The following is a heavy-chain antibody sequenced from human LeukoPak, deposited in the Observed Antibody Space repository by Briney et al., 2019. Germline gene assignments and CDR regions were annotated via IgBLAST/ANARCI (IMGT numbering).Heavy chain of an antibody. CDR2: IYSSGST. V-gene: IGHV4-39*07. D-gene: IGHD3-10*01. J-gene: IGHJ3*02. CDR1: GASISSGSNY. Sequence: SETLSLTCSVSGASISSGSNYWGWIRQPPGKTLEWIGSIYSSGSTYYHPSLKSRVIIIIDTPKNPFSLTLSSVTAADTAVYSCASSDGYGLVGIWGQGTMVTVSS. CDR3: ASSDGYGLVGI.